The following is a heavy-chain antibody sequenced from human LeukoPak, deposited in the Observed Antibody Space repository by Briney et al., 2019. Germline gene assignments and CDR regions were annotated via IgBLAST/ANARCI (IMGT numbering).Heavy chain of an antibody. J-gene: IGHJ6*03. Sequence: ASVKVSCKASGYMVTSYYMHCVRQSPGQGLEWMGWINPNSGGTNYAQKSQGRVTMTRDTSISTAYMDLNRLRSADTAVLYCARVVAVSGTPVYYMDVWGKGTTVTVSS. CDR1: GYMVTSYY. D-gene: IGHD6-19*01. CDR3: ARVVAVSGTPVYYMDV. CDR2: INPNSGGT. V-gene: IGHV1-2*02.